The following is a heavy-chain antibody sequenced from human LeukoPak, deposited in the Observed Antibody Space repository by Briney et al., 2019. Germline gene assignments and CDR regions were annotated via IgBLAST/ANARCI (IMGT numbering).Heavy chain of an antibody. CDR2: IKEDGSEK. Sequence: PGGSLRLSCAASEFTFSKYWMSWVRQAPGKGLQWLAHIKEDGSEKYYVDSMKGRFIISRDNAKNSLYLEMNSLRGEDTAVYYCATLLPMDVWGTGTTVTVSS. V-gene: IGHV3-7*01. CDR1: EFTFSKYW. D-gene: IGHD2-21*01. J-gene: IGHJ6*03. CDR3: ATLLPMDV.